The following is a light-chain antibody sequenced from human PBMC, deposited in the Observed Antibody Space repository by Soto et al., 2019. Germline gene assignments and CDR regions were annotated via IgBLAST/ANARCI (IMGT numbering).Light chain of an antibody. CDR3: QQLSNWPPWP. V-gene: IGKV3-11*01. Sequence: EIVLTQSPATLSLSPVERATLSCRASQSVSSDLAWYQQKPGQAPRLLIYDASNRATGIPARFSGSGSGTDFTLTISSLEPEDFAVYYCQQLSNWPPWPFGQGTKVEIK. CDR1: QSVSSD. CDR2: DAS. J-gene: IGKJ1*01.